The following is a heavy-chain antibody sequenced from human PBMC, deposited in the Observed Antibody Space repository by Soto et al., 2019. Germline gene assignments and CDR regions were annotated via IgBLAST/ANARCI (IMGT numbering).Heavy chain of an antibody. V-gene: IGHV5-51*01. D-gene: IGHD6-19*01. J-gene: IGHJ6*02. CDR1: GYSFTSYW. CDR2: IYPGDSDT. CDR3: ARQTAVDGPYYYYGMDA. Sequence: PGESLKISCKGSGYSFTSYWIGWVRQMPGKGLEWMGIIYPGDSDTRYSPSFQGQVTISADKSISTAYLQWSSLKASDTAMYYCARQTAVDGPYYYYGMDAWGQGTTVTVSS.